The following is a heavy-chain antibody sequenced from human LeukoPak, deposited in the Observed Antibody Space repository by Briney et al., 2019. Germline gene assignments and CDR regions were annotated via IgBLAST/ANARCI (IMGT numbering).Heavy chain of an antibody. Sequence: PSETLSLTCTVSGGSISSYYWSWIRQPAGKGLEWIGRIYTSGSTNYNPSLKSRVTISVDTSKNQFSLKLSSVTAADTAVYYCARDRGDGYDYFWDYWGQEPWSPSPQ. V-gene: IGHV4-4*07. CDR2: IYTSGST. CDR1: GGSISSYY. CDR3: ARDRGDGYDYFWDY. J-gene: IGHJ4*01. D-gene: IGHD5-12*01.